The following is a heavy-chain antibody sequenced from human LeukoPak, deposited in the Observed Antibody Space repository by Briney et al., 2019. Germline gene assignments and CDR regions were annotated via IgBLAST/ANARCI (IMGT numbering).Heavy chain of an antibody. J-gene: IGHJ4*02. D-gene: IGHD4-17*01. CDR1: GFTFSSYS. CDR3: AKGGGVYGDYGTYYFDY. CDR2: ISYDGSNK. V-gene: IGHV3-30*18. Sequence: GGSLRLSCAASGFTFSSYSMNWVRQAPGKGLEWVAVISYDGSNKYYADSVKGRFTISRDNSKNTLYLQMNSLRAEDTAVYYCAKGGGVYGDYGTYYFDYWGQGTLVTVSS.